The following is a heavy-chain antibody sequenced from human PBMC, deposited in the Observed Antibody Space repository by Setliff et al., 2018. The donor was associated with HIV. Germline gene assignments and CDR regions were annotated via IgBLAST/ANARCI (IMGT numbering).Heavy chain of an antibody. CDR2: IYYSGRT. CDR3: ARYSPRGYTLTGPY. J-gene: IGHJ4*02. V-gene: IGHV4-61*01. D-gene: IGHD6-25*01. Sequence: LSLTCTVSGGSVSSGSYYWSWIRQPPGKGLEWIGYIYYSGRTKHNPSLKSRVTISLDTSKNQFSLKLTSVTAADTAVYYCARYSPRGYTLTGPYWGQGTLVTVSS. CDR1: GGSVSSGSYY.